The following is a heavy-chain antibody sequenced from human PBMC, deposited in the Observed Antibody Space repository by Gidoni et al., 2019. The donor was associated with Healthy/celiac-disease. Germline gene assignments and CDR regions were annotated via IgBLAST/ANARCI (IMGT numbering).Heavy chain of an antibody. V-gene: IGHV3-23*01. CDR1: GFTFSSYA. Sequence: VQLLESGGGLVQPGGSLRLSCAASGFTFSSYAMSWVRQAPGSGLEWVSAISGGGGSTYYADSVKGRFTISRDNSKNTLYLQMNSLRAEDTAVYYCAKGYSSSSVVLDYWGQGTLVTVSS. J-gene: IGHJ4*02. D-gene: IGHD6-6*01. CDR3: AKGYSSSSVVLDY. CDR2: ISGGGGST.